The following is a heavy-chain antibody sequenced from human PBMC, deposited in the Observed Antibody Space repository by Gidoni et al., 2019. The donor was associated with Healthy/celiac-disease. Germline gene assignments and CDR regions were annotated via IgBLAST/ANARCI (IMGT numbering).Heavy chain of an antibody. CDR3: ARGGYYDYIWGSYRYNWFDP. J-gene: IGHJ5*02. Sequence: QVQLQQWGAGLLKPSETLSLTCAVYGGSFSGYYWSWIRQPQGKGLEWIGEINHSGSTNYNPSLKSRVTISVDTSKNQFSLKLSSVTAADTAVYYCARGGYYDYIWGSYRYNWFDPWGQGTLVTVSS. V-gene: IGHV4-34*01. D-gene: IGHD3-16*02. CDR1: GGSFSGYY. CDR2: INHSGST.